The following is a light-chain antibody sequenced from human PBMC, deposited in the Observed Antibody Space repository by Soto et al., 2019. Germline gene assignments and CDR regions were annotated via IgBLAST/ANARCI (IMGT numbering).Light chain of an antibody. CDR2: ITN. CDR3: AAWDDSLSGV. V-gene: IGLV1-44*01. J-gene: IGLJ3*02. Sequence: QSVLTQPPSVSGTPGQRVTISCSGRSSNIGTNTVNWYQQLPGAAPKLLIYITNQRPSGVPDRFSGSKSGTSASLAISGLQSEDEADYYCAAWDDSLSGVFGGGTKLTVL. CDR1: SSNIGTNT.